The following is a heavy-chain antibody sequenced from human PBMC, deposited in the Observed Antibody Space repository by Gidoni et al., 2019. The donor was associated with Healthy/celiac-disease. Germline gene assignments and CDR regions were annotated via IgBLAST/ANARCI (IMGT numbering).Heavy chain of an antibody. V-gene: IGHV3-33*01. CDR1: GFTFSSYG. CDR2: IWYDGSNK. D-gene: IGHD6-19*01. Sequence: QVQLVESGGGVVQPGRSLRLSCAASGFTFSSYGMHWVRQAPGKGLEWVAVIWYDGSNKYYADSVKGRFTISRDNSKNTLYLQMNSLRAEDTAVYYCARDLGSGWYPGYFDLWGRGTLVTVSS. CDR3: ARDLGSGWYPGYFDL. J-gene: IGHJ2*01.